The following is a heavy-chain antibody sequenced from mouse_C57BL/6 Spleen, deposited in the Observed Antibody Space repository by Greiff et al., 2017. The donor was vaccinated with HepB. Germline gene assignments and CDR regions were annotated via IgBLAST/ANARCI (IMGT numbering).Heavy chain of an antibody. V-gene: IGHV1-66*01. CDR3: ARMCANYGNFDY. Sequence: QVQLQQPGPELVKPGASVKISCKASGYSFTSYYIHWVKQRPGQGLEWIGWIYPGSGNTKYNEKFKGKATLTADTSSSTAYMQLSSLTSEDSAVYYCARMCANYGNFDYWGQGTTLTVSS. CDR1: GYSFTSYY. J-gene: IGHJ2*01. D-gene: IGHD2-1*01. CDR2: IYPGSGNT.